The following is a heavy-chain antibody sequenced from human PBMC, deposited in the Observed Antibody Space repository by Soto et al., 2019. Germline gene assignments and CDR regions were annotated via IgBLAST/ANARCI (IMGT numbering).Heavy chain of an antibody. J-gene: IGHJ5*02. Sequence: DVQLLESGGGLVQPGGSLRLSCAASGFSFSKYAMIWVRQAPGKGQEWVSGITGSGGTIEYAASVKGRFTISRDNAGNSLYLQMNSLRDEDTAVYYCVRDGSGNLYLNWFDPWGQGTLVTVSS. CDR2: ITGSGGTI. CDR1: GFSFSKYA. V-gene: IGHV3-23*01. D-gene: IGHD6-19*01. CDR3: VRDGSGNLYLNWFDP.